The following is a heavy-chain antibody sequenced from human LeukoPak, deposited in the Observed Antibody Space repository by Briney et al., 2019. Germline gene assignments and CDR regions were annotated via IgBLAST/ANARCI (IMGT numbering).Heavy chain of an antibody. CDR1: GGSITDYH. V-gene: IGHV4-4*07. J-gene: IGHJ4*02. CDR3: ASDYFDRTGYYGFIY. D-gene: IGHD3-22*01. CDR2: LYTSGST. Sequence: PSETLSLTCTVSGGSITDYHWIWIRQPAGKGLEWIGRLYTSGSTNYNPSLKSRVSMSANTSKKQFSLRLSSVTAADTAIYYCASDYFDRTGYYGFIYWGQGSLVSVPS.